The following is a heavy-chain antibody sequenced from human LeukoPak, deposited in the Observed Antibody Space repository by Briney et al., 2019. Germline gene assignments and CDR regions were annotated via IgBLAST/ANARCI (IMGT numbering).Heavy chain of an antibody. CDR1: GSTVSSNY. CDR2: IYSGGST. J-gene: IGHJ4*02. D-gene: IGHD3-10*01. CDR3: ARAMGSGSYSFDY. Sequence: SGGSLRLSCAASGSTVSSNYMSWVRQAPGKGLEWVSVIYSGGSTNYADSVKGRFTISRDNSKNTLYLQMNSLRAEDTAVYYCARAMGSGSYSFDYWGQGTLVTVSS. V-gene: IGHV3-66*01.